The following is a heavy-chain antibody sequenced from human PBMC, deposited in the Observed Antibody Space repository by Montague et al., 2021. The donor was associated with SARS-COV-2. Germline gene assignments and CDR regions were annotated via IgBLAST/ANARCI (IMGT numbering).Heavy chain of an antibody. J-gene: IGHJ4*02. CDR3: ARLASGWWELTLDY. CDR1: GFSVSNNY. V-gene: IGHV3-66*02. D-gene: IGHD2-15*01. CDR2: IYSGGTT. Sequence: SLRLSCAASGFSVSNNYMSWVRQAPGKGLEWVSVIYSGGTTHYADSVKGRLTISRDNSKDTLYVQVDSLRPEDTAVYYCARLASGWWELTLDYWGQGTLVTVSS.